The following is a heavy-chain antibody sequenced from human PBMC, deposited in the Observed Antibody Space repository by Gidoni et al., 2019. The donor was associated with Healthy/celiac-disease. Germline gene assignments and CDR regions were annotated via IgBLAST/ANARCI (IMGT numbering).Heavy chain of an antibody. CDR3: ARWGRDYGDYYYFDY. J-gene: IGHJ4*02. CDR2: IYYSGST. CDR1: GGSISSGDYY. Sequence: QVQLQESGPGLVKPSQTLSLTCTVSGGSISSGDYYWSWIRQPPGKGLEWIGYIYYSGSTYYNPSLKSRVTISVDTSKNQFSLKLSSVTAADTAVYYCARWGRDYGDYYYFDYWGQGTLVTVSS. D-gene: IGHD4-17*01. V-gene: IGHV4-30-4*01.